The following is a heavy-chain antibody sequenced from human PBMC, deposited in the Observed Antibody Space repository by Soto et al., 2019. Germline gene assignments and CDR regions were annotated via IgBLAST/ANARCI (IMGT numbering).Heavy chain of an antibody. CDR1: GGSISSYY. D-gene: IGHD2-21*01. V-gene: IGHV4-59*12. J-gene: IGHJ4*02. CDR2: IYYSGST. CDR3: ARGDYTGPYAIPFDY. Sequence: PSETLSLTCTVSGGSISSYYWSWIRQPPGKGLEWIGYIYYSGSTNYNPSLKSRVTISVDTSKNQFSLKLSSVTAADTAVYYCARGDYTGPYAIPFDYWGQGTLVTVSS.